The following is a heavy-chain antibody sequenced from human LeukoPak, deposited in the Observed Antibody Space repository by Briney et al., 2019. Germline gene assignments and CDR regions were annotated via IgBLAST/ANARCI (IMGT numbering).Heavy chain of an antibody. J-gene: IGHJ4*02. Sequence: GGSLRLSCAASGFTLTNYAMSWVRQAPGKGLEWVSAINRGGTTYYTHSVKGRFTMSRDNSKNTLYLQMNSLRAEDTAVYFCAKESKDRGYDSTYFAYWAQGTLVTAS. CDR1: GFTLTNYA. CDR3: AKESKDRGYDSTYFAY. V-gene: IGHV3-23*01. CDR2: INRGGTT. D-gene: IGHD5-12*01.